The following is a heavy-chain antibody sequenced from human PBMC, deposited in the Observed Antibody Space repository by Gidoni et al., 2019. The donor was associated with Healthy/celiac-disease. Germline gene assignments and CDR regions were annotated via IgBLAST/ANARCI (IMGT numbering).Heavy chain of an antibody. CDR3: ARGRDYYDSRDNWFDP. CDR1: GFTVSSNS. D-gene: IGHD3-22*01. Sequence: EVQLVESGRGLVQPGVSLRLSCAASGFTVSSNSMSWVRQAPGKGLEWVSVIDSGGSTYYADSVKGRCTITRDNSKNTLYLQMNSLRAEDTAVYYCARGRDYYDSRDNWFDPWGQGSLVTVSS. J-gene: IGHJ5*02. CDR2: IDSGGST. V-gene: IGHV3-66*02.